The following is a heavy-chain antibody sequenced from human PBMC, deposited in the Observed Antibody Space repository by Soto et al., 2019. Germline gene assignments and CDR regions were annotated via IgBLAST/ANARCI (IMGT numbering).Heavy chain of an antibody. D-gene: IGHD6-13*01. Sequence: EVQLVESGGGLVQPGRSLRLSCAASGFTFDDYAMHWVRQAPGKGREWVSGISWNSGSIGYADSVKGRFTISRDNAKNSRYLQINSLRAEDTVLYYCAKGLYSSSWYWAAQHWGQGTLVTVSS. V-gene: IGHV3-9*01. CDR1: GFTFDDYA. J-gene: IGHJ1*01. CDR3: AKGLYSSSWYWAAQH. CDR2: ISWNSGSI.